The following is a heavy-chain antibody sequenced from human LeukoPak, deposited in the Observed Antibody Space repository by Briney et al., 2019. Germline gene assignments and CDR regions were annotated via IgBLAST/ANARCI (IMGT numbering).Heavy chain of an antibody. J-gene: IGHJ5*02. V-gene: IGHV1-18*01. CDR1: GYTFTSYG. D-gene: IGHD6-13*01. Sequence: ASVKVSCKASGYTFTSYGISWVRQAPGQGLEWMGWISAYNGNTNYAQKLQGRVTMTTDTSTSTAYMELRSLRSDDTAVYYCARDSAAAGHLWFDPWGQGTLVTVPS. CDR3: ARDSAAAGHLWFDP. CDR2: ISAYNGNT.